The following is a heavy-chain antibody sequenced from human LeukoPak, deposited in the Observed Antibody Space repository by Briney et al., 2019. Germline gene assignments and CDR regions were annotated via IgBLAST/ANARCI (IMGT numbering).Heavy chain of an antibody. Sequence: GGSLRLSCAASGFTFDDYTMHWVRQAPGKGLEWVSLISWDGGSTYYADSVKGRFTISRDNSKNSLYLQMNSLRTEDTALYYCAKDLGPRGNDAFDLWGQGTMVTVSS. CDR2: ISWDGGST. V-gene: IGHV3-43*01. CDR1: GFTFDDYT. J-gene: IGHJ3*01. CDR3: AKDLGPRGNDAFDL. D-gene: IGHD3-16*01.